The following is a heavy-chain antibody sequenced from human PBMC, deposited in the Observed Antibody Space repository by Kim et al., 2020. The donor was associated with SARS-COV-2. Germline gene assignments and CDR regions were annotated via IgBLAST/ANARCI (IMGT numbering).Heavy chain of an antibody. V-gene: IGHV3-21*04. CDR2: ISCGSRYI. J-gene: IGHJ4*02. CDR3: SRAQGIGNYHFDS. Sequence: GGSLRLSCVGSGFSFSTYCMNWVRLAPGKGLEWVSSISCGSRYIYYADSVKGRFTISRDDAANSLFLQMDSLRAEDSAIYYCSRAQGIGNYHFDSWGQGTLVTVSS. CDR1: GFSFSTYC. D-gene: IGHD1-7*01.